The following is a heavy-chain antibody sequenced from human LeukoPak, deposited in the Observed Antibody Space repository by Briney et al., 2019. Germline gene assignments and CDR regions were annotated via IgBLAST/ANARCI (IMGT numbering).Heavy chain of an antibody. V-gene: IGHV4-61*02. CDR2: IYTSGST. D-gene: IGHD6-19*01. J-gene: IGHJ4*02. Sequence: PSETLSLTCTVSGGSISSGSYYWSWIRQPAGKGLEWIGRIYTSGSTNYNPSLKSRVTISVDTSKNQFSLKLSSVTAADTAVYYCAGIRYQWLVDYYFDYWGQGTLVTVSS. CDR3: AGIRYQWLVDYYFDY. CDR1: GGSISSGSYY.